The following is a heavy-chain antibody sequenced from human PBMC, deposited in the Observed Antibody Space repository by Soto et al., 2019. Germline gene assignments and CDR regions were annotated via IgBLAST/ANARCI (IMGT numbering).Heavy chain of an antibody. CDR3: ATGAAMAFFPRVYYYYYGMDV. CDR1: GYTFTSYY. Sequence: ASVKVSCKASGYTFTSYYMHWVRQAPGKGLEWMGGFDPEDGETIYAQKFQGRVTMTEDTSTDTAYMELSSLRSEDTAVYYCATGAAMAFFPRVYYYYYGMDVWGQGTTVTVSS. V-gene: IGHV1-24*01. CDR2: FDPEDGET. J-gene: IGHJ6*02. D-gene: IGHD5-18*01.